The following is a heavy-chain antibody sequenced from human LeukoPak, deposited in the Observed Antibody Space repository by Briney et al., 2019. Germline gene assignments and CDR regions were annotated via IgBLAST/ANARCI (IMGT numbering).Heavy chain of an antibody. CDR1: GGSFSGYY. D-gene: IGHD4-17*01. CDR2: INHSGST. V-gene: IGHV4-34*01. Sequence: PSETLSLTCAVYGGSFSGYYWSWIRQPPGKGLEWIGEINHSGSTNYNPSLKSRVTISVDTSKNQFSLKLSSVTAADTAVYYCARVTVKYYMDVWGKGTTVTVSS. J-gene: IGHJ6*03. CDR3: ARVTVKYYMDV.